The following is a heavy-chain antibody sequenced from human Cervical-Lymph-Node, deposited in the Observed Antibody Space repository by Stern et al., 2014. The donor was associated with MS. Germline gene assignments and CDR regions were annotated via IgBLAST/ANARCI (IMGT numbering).Heavy chain of an antibody. CDR3: ATLGALTGPIGN. Sequence: EVQLVESGGGLVKPGESLRLSCAASGFSFSSFSISWVRQAPGKGLEWISSIIDISSYIYYADAVKGRFTISRDSAKSSLYLQMNSLRAEDTAVYYCATLGALTGPIGNWGQGTLVTVSS. D-gene: IGHD3-9*01. CDR1: GFSFSSFS. J-gene: IGHJ4*02. V-gene: IGHV3-21*01. CDR2: IIDISSYI.